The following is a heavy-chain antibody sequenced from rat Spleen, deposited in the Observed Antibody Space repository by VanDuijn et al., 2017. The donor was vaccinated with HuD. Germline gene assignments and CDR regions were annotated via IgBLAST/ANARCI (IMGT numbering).Heavy chain of an antibody. CDR2: IWNHGGT. CDR1: GFSLTSYH. J-gene: IGHJ2*01. V-gene: IGHV2-15*01. CDR3: ARGSVFFDY. Sequence: QVQLKESGPGLVQPSQTLSLTCTVSGFSLTSYHVSWVRQPPGKSLVWIGVIWNHGGTDYNSAIKSRLSISRDTSKSQVFLKMNSLQTEDSAMYFCARGSVFFDYWGQGVMVTVSS.